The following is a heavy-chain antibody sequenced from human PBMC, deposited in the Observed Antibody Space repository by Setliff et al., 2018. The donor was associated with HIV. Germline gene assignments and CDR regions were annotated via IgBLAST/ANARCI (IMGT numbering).Heavy chain of an antibody. J-gene: IGHJ4*02. V-gene: IGHV1-2*02. CDR2: ISPDNGNR. CDR3: ARQLSNSFDY. Sequence: ASVKVSCKSSGYTFTDYFMHWVRQAPGQGLEWMGWISPDNGNRRILRRFQGRVTMTRDTSINIAYMELSGLTSDDTAVYYCARQLSNSFDYWGQGTLVTVSS. D-gene: IGHD1-1*01. CDR1: GYTFTDYF.